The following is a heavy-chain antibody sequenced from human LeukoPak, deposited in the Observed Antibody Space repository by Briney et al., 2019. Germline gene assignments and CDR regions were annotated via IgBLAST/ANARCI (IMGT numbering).Heavy chain of an antibody. V-gene: IGHV3-30*02. D-gene: IGHD3-22*01. Sequence: GGSLRLSCVASGFTFSSHGMHWVRQAPGKGLEWVAFMRYDGTSKQYTDSVKGRFTVSRDNSKNILYPQMSSLRPEDTAIYCCAKSNKDSSVYYSLDYWGQGTLVTVSP. J-gene: IGHJ4*02. CDR2: MRYDGTSK. CDR1: GFTFSSHG. CDR3: AKSNKDSSVYYSLDY.